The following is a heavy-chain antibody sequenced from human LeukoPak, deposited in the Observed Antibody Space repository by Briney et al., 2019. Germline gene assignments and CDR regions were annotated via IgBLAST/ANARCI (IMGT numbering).Heavy chain of an antibody. J-gene: IGHJ3*02. CDR3: ARDLHYAFDI. CDR2: IGAIGSSTI. V-gene: IGHV3-48*01. Sequence: GGSLRLSCAASGFTFSSYSMNWVRQAPGKGLEWVSYIGAIGSSTISYADSVMGRFTISRDNAKNSVFLQMNSLRAEDTAVYYCARDLHYAFDIWGQGTMVTVSS. CDR1: GFTFSSYS.